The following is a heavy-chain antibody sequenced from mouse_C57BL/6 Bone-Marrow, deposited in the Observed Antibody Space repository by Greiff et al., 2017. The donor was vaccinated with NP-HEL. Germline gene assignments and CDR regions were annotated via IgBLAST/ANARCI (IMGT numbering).Heavy chain of an antibody. V-gene: IGHV3-8*01. CDR3: ARSPLWLRRNYYAMDY. Sequence: EVKVEESGPGLVKPSQTLSLTCSVTGYSITSDYLHWIRKSPGNNLEYIGYISYSGSTYYNPSPKSRNSIITDTSKNKTYLQLNTVTTEDTATYYCARSPLWLRRNYYAMDYWGQGTSVTVSS. J-gene: IGHJ4*01. D-gene: IGHD2-2*01. CDR2: ISYSGST. CDR1: GYSITSDY.